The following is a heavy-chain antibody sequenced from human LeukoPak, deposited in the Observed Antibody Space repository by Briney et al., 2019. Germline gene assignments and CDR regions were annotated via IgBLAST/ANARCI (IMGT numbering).Heavy chain of an antibody. CDR3: AGVGCSSTSCYKYYYYYMDV. CDR2: IYHSGST. J-gene: IGHJ6*03. CDR1: GGSISSGYY. V-gene: IGHV4-38-2*02. D-gene: IGHD2-2*02. Sequence: SETLSLTCTVSGGSISSGYYWGWIRQPPGKGLEWIGSIYHSGSTYYNPSLKSRVTISVDTSKNQFSLKLSSVTAADTAVYYCAGVGCSSTSCYKYYYYYMDVWGKGTTVTVSS.